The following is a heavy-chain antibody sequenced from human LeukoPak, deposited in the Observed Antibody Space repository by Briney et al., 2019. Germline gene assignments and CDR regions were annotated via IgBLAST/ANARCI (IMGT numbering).Heavy chain of an antibody. CDR1: GYSFTSYW. CDR2: IYPGDSDT. CDR3: ARGSGSYHTAYMN. V-gene: IGHV5-51*01. D-gene: IGHD1-26*01. J-gene: IGHJ4*02. Sequence: GESLKISCKGSGYSFTSYWIGWVRQMPGKGLEWMGIIYPGDSDTRYSPSFQGQVTISADKSLSTAYLQWSSLKASDTAMYYCARGSGSYHTAYMNWGQGSLVTVSS.